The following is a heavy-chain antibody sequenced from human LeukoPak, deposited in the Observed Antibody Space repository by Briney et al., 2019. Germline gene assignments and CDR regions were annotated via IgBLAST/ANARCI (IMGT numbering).Heavy chain of an antibody. J-gene: IGHJ3*02. CDR1: GGSISSYY. V-gene: IGHV4-4*07. D-gene: IGHD3-22*01. Sequence: PSETLYLTCTVSGGSISSYYWSWIRQPAGKGLEWIGRIYTSGSTDYNPSLKSRVTMSVDTSKNQFSLKLSSVTAADTAVYYCAREKGYYYDSSASRRAFDIWGQGTMVTVSS. CDR2: IYTSGST. CDR3: AREKGYYYDSSASRRAFDI.